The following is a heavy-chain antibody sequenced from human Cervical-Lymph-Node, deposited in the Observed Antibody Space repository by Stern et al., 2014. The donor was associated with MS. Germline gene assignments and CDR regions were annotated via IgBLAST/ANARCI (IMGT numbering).Heavy chain of an antibody. CDR3: ARLSTAVDF. CDR1: GGSISSRY. V-gene: IGHV4-59*08. CDR2: ISHSGDT. J-gene: IGHJ4*02. Sequence: VQLVESGPGLVKPSETLSLTCAVSGGSISSRYWGWIRQPPGKGLEWIGLISHSGDTKYNPSLKSRVTLSLATSKNQFSLKGTSVTAADTAVYYCARLSTAVDFWGQGTLVTVSS.